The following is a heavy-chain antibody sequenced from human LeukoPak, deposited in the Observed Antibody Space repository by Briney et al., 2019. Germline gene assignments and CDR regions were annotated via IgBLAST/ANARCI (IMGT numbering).Heavy chain of an antibody. Sequence: GRSLRLSCAASGFTFSSYAMHWVRQAPGKGLEWVAVISYDGSNKYYADSVKGRFTISRDNSKNTLYLQMNSLRAEDTAVYYCVRGWYGGFGYFDYWGQGTLVTVSS. CDR1: GFTFSSYA. J-gene: IGHJ4*02. V-gene: IGHV3-30*04. CDR2: ISYDGSNK. CDR3: VRGWYGGFGYFDY. D-gene: IGHD3-16*01.